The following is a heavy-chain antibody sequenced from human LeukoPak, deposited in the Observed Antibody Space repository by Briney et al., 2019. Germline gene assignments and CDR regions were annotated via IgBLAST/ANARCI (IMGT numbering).Heavy chain of an antibody. CDR1: GFTFGDHA. CDR2: ISSIAYGGTT. CDR3: TRPQPSITIFGVVIAYNWFDP. J-gene: IGHJ5*02. D-gene: IGHD3-3*01. Sequence: PGRSLRLSCTPPGFTFGDHAMSWVRQAPGKGLERVGFISSIAYGGTTEYAASVKGRFTISRDDSKSIAYLQMNSLKTEDTAVYYCTRPQPSITIFGVVIAYNWFDPWGQGTLVTVSS. V-gene: IGHV3-49*04.